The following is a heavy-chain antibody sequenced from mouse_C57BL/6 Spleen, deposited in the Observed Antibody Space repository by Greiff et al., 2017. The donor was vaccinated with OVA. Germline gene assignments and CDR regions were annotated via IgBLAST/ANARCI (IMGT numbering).Heavy chain of an antibody. V-gene: IGHV1-64*01. J-gene: IGHJ3*01. D-gene: IGHD2-4*01. Sequence: VQLQQPGAELVKPGASVKLSCKASGYTFTSYWMHWVKQKPGQGLEWIGMIHPNSGSTNYNEKFKSKATLTVDKSSSTAYMQLSSLTSEDSAVYYWAREGHYDYDEWFAYWGQGTLVTVSA. CDR3: AREGHYDYDEWFAY. CDR2: IHPNSGST. CDR1: GYTFTSYW.